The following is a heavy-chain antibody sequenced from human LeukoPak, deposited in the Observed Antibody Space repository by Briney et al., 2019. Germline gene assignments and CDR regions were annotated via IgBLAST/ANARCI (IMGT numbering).Heavy chain of an antibody. CDR3: AREGLGGWLPAGLGYYYYMDV. Sequence: PSETLSITCTVSGYSITRGSYWGWIRQPPGKGLEWIANIYHSGSTYYNPSLKSRVTISVDTSKNQFSLKLSSVTAADTAVYYCAREGLGGWLPAGLGYYYYMDVWGKGTTVTISS. D-gene: IGHD5-24*01. V-gene: IGHV4-38-2*02. J-gene: IGHJ6*03. CDR2: IYHSGST. CDR1: GYSITRGSY.